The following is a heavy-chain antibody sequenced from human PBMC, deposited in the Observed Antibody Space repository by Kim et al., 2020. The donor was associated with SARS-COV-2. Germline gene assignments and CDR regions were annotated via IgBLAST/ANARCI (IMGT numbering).Heavy chain of an antibody. J-gene: IGHJ4*02. V-gene: IGHV4-59*01. D-gene: IGHD1-1*01. Sequence: TNYHPSLKSRVTISVDTSKNPFSLKLSSVTAADTAVYYCARDSHDSTLGYWGQGTLVTVSS. CDR3: ARDSHDSTLGY. CDR2: T.